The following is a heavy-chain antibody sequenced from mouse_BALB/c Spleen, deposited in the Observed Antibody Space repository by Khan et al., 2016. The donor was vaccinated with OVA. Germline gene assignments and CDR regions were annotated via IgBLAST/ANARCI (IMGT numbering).Heavy chain of an antibody. CDR2: INPSTGGT. CDR1: GYTFTSYY. Sequence: QVQLQQSGAELVKPGASVRLSCKASGYTFTSYYLYRVKQRPGHGLEWIGDINPSTGGTNFNEKFKSKATLTVDKSSSTAYMQLSSLTSEDSAVYYCTRSGYGTFAYWGQGTLVTVS. CDR3: TRSGYGTFAY. D-gene: IGHD2-1*01. V-gene: IGHV1S81*02. J-gene: IGHJ3*01.